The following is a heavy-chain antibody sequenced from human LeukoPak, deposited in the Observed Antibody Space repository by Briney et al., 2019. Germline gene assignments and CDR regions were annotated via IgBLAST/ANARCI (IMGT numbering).Heavy chain of an antibody. CDR3: AKGRRPPQVAGTEMGAFDI. Sequence: PGGSLRLSCAASGFTVSSNYMSWVRQAPGKGLEWVAVISYDGSNKYYADSVKGRFTISRDNSKNTLYLQMNSLRAEDTAVYYCAKGRRPPQVAGTEMGAFDIWGQGTMVTVSS. V-gene: IGHV3-30*18. D-gene: IGHD6-19*01. CDR1: GFTVSSNY. CDR2: ISYDGSNK. J-gene: IGHJ3*02.